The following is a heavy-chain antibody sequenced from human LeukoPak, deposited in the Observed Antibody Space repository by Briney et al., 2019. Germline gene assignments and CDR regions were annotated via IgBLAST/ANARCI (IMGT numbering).Heavy chain of an antibody. V-gene: IGHV3-9*01. Sequence: GGSLRLSCAASGFTLDNYAMHWVRQAPGKGLEWVSGISWNSGSRDYADSVKGRFTISRDNAKNSLYLQMNSLRAEDTALYYCAKDGPHTYYYYMDVWGKGTTVTVSS. CDR1: GFTLDNYA. J-gene: IGHJ6*03. CDR2: ISWNSGSR. CDR3: AKDGPHTYYYYMDV.